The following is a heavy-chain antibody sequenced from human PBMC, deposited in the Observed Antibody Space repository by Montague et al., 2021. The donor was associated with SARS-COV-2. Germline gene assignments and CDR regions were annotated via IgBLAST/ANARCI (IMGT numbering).Heavy chain of an antibody. CDR2: IYHDGST. CDR1: GGGSISSSHW. Sequence: SETLSLTCTVSGGGSISSSHWGRWGRQPPGKGLEWIGEIYHDGSTNYNPSLKSRLTISVDKSKNQFSLKLSSVTAADTAVYYCARFTSTGSGSYYIFDYWGQGTLVTVSS. J-gene: IGHJ4*02. V-gene: IGHV4-4*02. D-gene: IGHD1-26*01. CDR3: ARFTSTGSGSYYIFDY.